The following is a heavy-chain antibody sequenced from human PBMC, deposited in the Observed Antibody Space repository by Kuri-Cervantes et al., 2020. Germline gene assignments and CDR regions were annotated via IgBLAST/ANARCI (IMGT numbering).Heavy chain of an antibody. Sequence: GESLKISCAASGFTFSDYYMNWVRQAPGKGLEWVSSISSSSTIYYADSVKGRFTISRDNAKNSLYLQMNSLRAEDTAVYYCARQNRGYDERLDLWGQGTLVTVSS. V-gene: IGHV3-69-1*01. D-gene: IGHD5-12*01. J-gene: IGHJ5*02. CDR3: ARQNRGYDERLDL. CDR1: GFTFSDYY. CDR2: ISSSSTI.